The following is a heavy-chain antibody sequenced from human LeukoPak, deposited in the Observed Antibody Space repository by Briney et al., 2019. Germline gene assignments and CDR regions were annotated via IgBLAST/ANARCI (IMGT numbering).Heavy chain of an antibody. CDR3: ARAQGRDYGGNDGA. J-gene: IGHJ4*02. CDR2: IYHSGST. CDR1: GGSISSYY. V-gene: IGHV4-38-2*02. Sequence: SETLSLTCTVSGGSISSYYWSWIRQPPGKGLEWIGSIYHSGSTYYNPSLKSRVTISVDTSKNQFSLKLSSVTAADTAVYYCARAQGRDYGGNDGAWGQGTLVTVSS. D-gene: IGHD4-23*01.